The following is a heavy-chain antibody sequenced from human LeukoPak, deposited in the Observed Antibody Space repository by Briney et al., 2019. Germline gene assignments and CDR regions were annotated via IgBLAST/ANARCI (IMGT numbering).Heavy chain of an antibody. V-gene: IGHV4-59*03. D-gene: IGHD3-10*01. CDR3: AGVFSGRRPFEL. CDR2: IYYRGTT. Sequence: SSETLSLTCTVSGGPINDYYWNWLRQPPGKGLEWIGFIYYRGTTNNNPPLKSRVTTSIDTSKKQSSLNLSSVTAADTAIYYCAGVFSGRRPFELWGQGILVTVSS. J-gene: IGHJ4*02. CDR1: GGPINDYY.